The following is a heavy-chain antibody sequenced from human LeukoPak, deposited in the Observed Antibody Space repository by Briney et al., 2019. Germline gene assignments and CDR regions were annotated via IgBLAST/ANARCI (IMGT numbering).Heavy chain of an antibody. CDR1: GFTFSSYW. J-gene: IGHJ5*02. D-gene: IGHD1-26*01. CDR3: ARVKGGRGYNWFDP. V-gene: IGHV3-74*01. Sequence: PGGSLRLSCAASGFTFSSYWMHCVRQAPGKGLVWVSRINSDGSSTSYADSVKGRSTISRDNSKNTIYLQMNSLRAEDTAVYYCARVKGGRGYNWFDPWGQGTLVTVSS. CDR2: INSDGSST.